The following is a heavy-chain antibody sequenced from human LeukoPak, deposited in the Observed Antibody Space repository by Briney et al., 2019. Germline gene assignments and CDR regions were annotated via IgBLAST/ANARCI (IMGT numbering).Heavy chain of an antibody. CDR3: ARGPRVTFDY. CDR2: IHYSGST. J-gene: IGHJ4*02. Sequence: PSETLSLTCTVSGGTISNYYWSWIRQPPGKGLEWIGYIHYSGSTSYNPSLKSGVTISVDTSKNQFSLKLSSMTAADTAVYYCARGPRVTFDYWGQGTLVTVSS. CDR1: GGTISNYY. D-gene: IGHD3-10*01. V-gene: IGHV4-59*01.